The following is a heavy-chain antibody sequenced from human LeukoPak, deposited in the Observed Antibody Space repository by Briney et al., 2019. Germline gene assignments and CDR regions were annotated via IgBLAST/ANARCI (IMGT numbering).Heavy chain of an antibody. CDR3: AAGELSDYFDY. Sequence: GGSLRLSCAASGFTFSDYYMSWIRQAPGKGLEWVANIKQDGSEKYYVDSVKGRFTISRDNAKNSLYLQMNSLRAEDTAVYYCAAGELSDYFDYWGQGTLVTVSS. J-gene: IGHJ4*02. CDR2: IKQDGSEK. D-gene: IGHD3-16*02. CDR1: GFTFSDYY. V-gene: IGHV3-7*01.